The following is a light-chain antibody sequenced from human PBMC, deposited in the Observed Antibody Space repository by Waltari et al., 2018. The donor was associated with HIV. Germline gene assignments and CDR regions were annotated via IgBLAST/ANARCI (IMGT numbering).Light chain of an antibody. Sequence: AIQMTQAPSSLSASVGDKVTITCRASQGVKSDVGWYQQRPGKAPNLLIYAVSSLQTGVPSRFSGSGSGTTFTLTISSLQPEDFATYYCLQDYNYPPTFGQGTKV. CDR2: AVS. CDR1: QGVKSD. CDR3: LQDYNYPPT. J-gene: IGKJ1*01. V-gene: IGKV1-6*01.